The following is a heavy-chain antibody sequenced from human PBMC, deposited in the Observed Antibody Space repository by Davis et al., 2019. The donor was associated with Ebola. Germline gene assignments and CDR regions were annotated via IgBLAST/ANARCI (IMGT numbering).Heavy chain of an antibody. V-gene: IGHV3-11*04. D-gene: IGHD2-15*01. CDR1: GFTFSDYY. J-gene: IGHJ6*02. Sequence: GGSLRLSCAASGFTFSDYYMNWIRQAPGKGLEWVSYISSSGSTIYYADSVKGRFTISRDNSKNTLYLQMNSLRAEDTAVYYCAKDFTVVVSSLGYGMDVWGQGTTVTVSS. CDR3: AKDFTVVVSSLGYGMDV. CDR2: ISSSGSTI.